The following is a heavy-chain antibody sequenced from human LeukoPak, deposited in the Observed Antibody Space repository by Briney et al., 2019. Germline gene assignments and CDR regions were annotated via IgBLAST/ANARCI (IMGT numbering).Heavy chain of an antibody. CDR3: ARGGQRAGLDY. D-gene: IGHD6-25*01. J-gene: IGHJ4*02. Sequence: GGSLRLSCAASGFTFSTYWMHWVRQAPGKGLVWVSRINPDGSSTNYADSVKGRFTISRDNAKNTLYLQMNSLSAEDTAVYYCARGGQRAGLDYWGQGTLVTVSS. CDR1: GFTFSTYW. CDR2: INPDGSST. V-gene: IGHV3-74*01.